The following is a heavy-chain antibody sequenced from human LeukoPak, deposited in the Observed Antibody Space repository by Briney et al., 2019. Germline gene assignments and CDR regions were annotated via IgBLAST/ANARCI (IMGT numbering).Heavy chain of an antibody. CDR3: ARTPLGYNHAGYYCGMDG. CDR1: GFTFSSYE. D-gene: IGHD5-18*01. J-gene: IGHJ6*02. Sequence: GGSLRLSCAASGFTFSSYEMNWVRQAPGKGLEWVSYISSSSSTIDYAESVKGRFTISRDNAKNSLNLQMNSPRAQVTAVYYCARTPLGYNHAGYYCGMDGWGQGTTVTVSS. CDR2: ISSSSSTI. V-gene: IGHV3-48*03.